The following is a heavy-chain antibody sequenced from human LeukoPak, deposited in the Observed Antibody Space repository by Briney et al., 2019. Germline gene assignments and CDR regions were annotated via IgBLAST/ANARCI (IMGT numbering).Heavy chain of an antibody. CDR3: ARVTTLGARIIDY. CDR2: IYTGGGT. J-gene: IGHJ4*02. Sequence: PGGSLRLSCAASGFTFSSYGMHWVRQAPGKGLEWVSIIYTGGGTYYADSVKGRFTISRDSSKNTLHLQMNSLRTEDTAVYYCARVTTLGARIIDYWGQGTLVTVSS. D-gene: IGHD1-26*01. CDR1: GFTFSSYG. V-gene: IGHV3-NL1*01.